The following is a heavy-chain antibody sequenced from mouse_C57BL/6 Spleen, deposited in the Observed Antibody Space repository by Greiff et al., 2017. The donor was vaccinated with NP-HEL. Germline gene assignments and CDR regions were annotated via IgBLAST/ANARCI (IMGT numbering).Heavy chain of an antibody. CDR3: ARLDYDYDVFAY. CDR1: GYTFTDYY. V-gene: IGHV1-26*01. CDR2: INPNNGGP. D-gene: IGHD2-4*01. J-gene: IGHJ3*01. Sequence: VQLQQSGPELVKPGASVKISCKASGYTFTDYYMNWVKQSHGKSLEWIGDINPNNGGPSYNQKFKGKAKLTVDKSSSTAYMELRSLTSEDSAVYYCARLDYDYDVFAYWGQGTLVTVSA.